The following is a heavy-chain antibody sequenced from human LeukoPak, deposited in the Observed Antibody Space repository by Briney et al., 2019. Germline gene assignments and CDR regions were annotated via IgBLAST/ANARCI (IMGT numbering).Heavy chain of an antibody. V-gene: IGHV3-66*01. Sequence: GSLRLSCAASEFSVGSNYMTWVRQAPGKGLEWVSLIYSGGSTYYADSVKGRVTISRDNSKNTLYLQMNSLRAEDTAAYYCAKEEYSSSSIGVGGGAFDIWGQGTIVTVSS. J-gene: IGHJ3*02. CDR1: EFSVGSNY. CDR2: IYSGGST. D-gene: IGHD6-13*01. CDR3: AKEEYSSSSIGVGGGAFDI.